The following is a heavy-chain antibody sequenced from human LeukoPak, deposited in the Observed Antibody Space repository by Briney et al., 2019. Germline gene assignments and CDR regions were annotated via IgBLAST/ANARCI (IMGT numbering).Heavy chain of an antibody. CDR3: ARDVNGGYFDY. Sequence: PGGSLRLSCEASGFTFSKYWMSWVRRAHGKGPQWVANIDRDGDEKNYVDSVKGRFTISRDNAKNSLYLEMNSLRADDMAVYFCARDVNGGYFDYWGQGILVTVSS. CDR1: GFTFSKYW. J-gene: IGHJ4*02. V-gene: IGHV3-7*01. D-gene: IGHD4-23*01. CDR2: IDRDGDEK.